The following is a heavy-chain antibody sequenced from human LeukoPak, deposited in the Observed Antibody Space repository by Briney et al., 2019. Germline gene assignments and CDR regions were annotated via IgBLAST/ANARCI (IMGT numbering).Heavy chain of an antibody. CDR1: GFTFSSYA. J-gene: IGHJ4*02. CDR3: AKESYIVATIGDFGIDY. CDR2: ISGSGGST. V-gene: IGHV3-23*01. Sequence: QTGGSLRLSCAASGFTFSSYAMSWVRQAPGKGLEWVSAISGSGGSTYYADSVKGRFTISRDNSKNTLYLQMNSLRAEDTAVYYCAKESYIVATIGDFGIDYWGQGTLVTVSP. D-gene: IGHD5-12*01.